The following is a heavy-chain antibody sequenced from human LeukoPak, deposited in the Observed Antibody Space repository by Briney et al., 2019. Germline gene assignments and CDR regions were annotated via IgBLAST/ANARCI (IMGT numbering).Heavy chain of an antibody. D-gene: IGHD4-23*01. CDR2: IIPIFGTA. CDR3: ARALDYGGNPGGY. J-gene: IGHJ4*02. V-gene: IGHV1-69*13. CDR1: GYTFTSYG. Sequence: SVKVSCKASGYTFTSYGISWVRQAPGQGLEWMGGIIPIFGTANYAQKFQGRVTITADESTSTAYMELSSLRSEDTAVYYCARALDYGGNPGGYWGQGTLVTVSS.